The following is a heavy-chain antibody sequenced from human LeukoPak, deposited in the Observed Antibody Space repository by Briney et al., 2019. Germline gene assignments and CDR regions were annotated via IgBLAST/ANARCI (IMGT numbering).Heavy chain of an antibody. Sequence: ASVKVSCKASGGTFTGYYMHWVRQAPGQGLEWMGWINPNSGGTNYAQKFQGRVTMTRDTSISTAYMELSRLRSDDTAVYYCARFFEAAAGFSYYFDYWGQGTLVTVSS. V-gene: IGHV1-2*02. CDR3: ARFFEAAAGFSYYFDY. J-gene: IGHJ4*02. CDR1: GGTFTGYY. CDR2: INPNSGGT. D-gene: IGHD6-13*01.